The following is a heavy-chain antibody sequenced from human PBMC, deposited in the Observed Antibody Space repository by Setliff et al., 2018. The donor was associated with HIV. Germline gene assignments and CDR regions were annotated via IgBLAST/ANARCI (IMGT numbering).Heavy chain of an antibody. CDR1: GYTFTSYA. D-gene: IGHD6-13*01. Sequence: ASVKVSCKASGYTFTSYAIHWLRQGPGQRLQWMAWINTDKGNTKYSQEFQGRVTITKDTSASTAYMELSSLRSEDMAVYYCAREGAAAGLDLDYWGQGTLVTVSS. V-gene: IGHV1-3*03. J-gene: IGHJ4*02. CDR3: AREGAAAGLDLDY. CDR2: INTDKGNT.